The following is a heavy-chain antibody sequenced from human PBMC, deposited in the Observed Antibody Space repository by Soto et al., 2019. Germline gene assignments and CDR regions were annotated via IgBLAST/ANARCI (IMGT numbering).Heavy chain of an antibody. CDR1: GYTFNTFY. D-gene: IGHD3-9*01. CDR2: IKPSGGHT. V-gene: IGHV1-46*02. Sequence: QVQLVQSGTEVKKPGASVKDSCKASGYTFNTFYIHWVRQAPGQRLEWMGIIKPSGGHTTYAQEFQGRVIMTRDTSTSTVYMELSSLRSEDTALYYCARSVFDWLSRARYYFDYWGQGTLVTVSS. J-gene: IGHJ4*02. CDR3: ARSVFDWLSRARYYFDY.